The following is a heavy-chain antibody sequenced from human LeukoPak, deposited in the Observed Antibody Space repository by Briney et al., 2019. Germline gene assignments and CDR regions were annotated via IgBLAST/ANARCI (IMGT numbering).Heavy chain of an antibody. V-gene: IGHV4-34*01. CDR1: GGSFSGYY. CDR3: ASPAGYSGYRKPFDY. J-gene: IGHJ4*02. D-gene: IGHD5-12*01. CDR2: INHSGST. Sequence: SETLSLTCAVYGGSFSGYYWSWIRQPPGQGLEWIGEINHSGSTNYNPSLKSRVTISVDTSKNQFSLKLSSVTAADTAVYYCASPAGYSGYRKPFDYWGQGTLVTVSS.